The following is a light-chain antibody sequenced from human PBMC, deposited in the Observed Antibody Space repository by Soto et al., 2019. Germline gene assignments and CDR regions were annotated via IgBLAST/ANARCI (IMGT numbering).Light chain of an antibody. CDR2: KAS. CDR1: QSISSW. Sequence: DIQMTQSPSTLSASVGDRVTITCRASQSISSWLAWYQQKPGKAHKLLIYKASSLESGVPSRLSGSGSGTEFTLTISSLQPDDFATYYCQQYNSYSWTFGQGTKVDIX. V-gene: IGKV1-5*03. CDR3: QQYNSYSWT. J-gene: IGKJ1*01.